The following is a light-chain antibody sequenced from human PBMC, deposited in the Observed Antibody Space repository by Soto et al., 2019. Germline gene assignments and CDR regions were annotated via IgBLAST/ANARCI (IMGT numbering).Light chain of an antibody. CDR1: SSDIGLYNY. V-gene: IGLV2-8*01. J-gene: IGLJ3*02. CDR2: EVS. CDR3: SSYAGDINFDV. Sequence: QSALTQPPSASGSPGQSVTISCAGTSSDIGLYNYVSWYQHHTGKALRLMIYEVSKRPSGVPDRFSGSKSGNAASLSVSGLRAEDEADYYYSSYAGDINFDVFGGGTKLTVL.